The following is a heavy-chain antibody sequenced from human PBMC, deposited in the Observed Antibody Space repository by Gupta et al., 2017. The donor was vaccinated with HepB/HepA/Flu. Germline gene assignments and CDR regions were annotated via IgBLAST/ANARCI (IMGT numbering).Heavy chain of an antibody. Sequence: QVQLQQCGAGLLKPSETLSATGAVYGGSFSGYYWSWIRQPPGKGLEWIGEINHSGSTNYNPSLKSRVTISVDTSKNQFSLKLSSVTAADTAVYYCARGGSSVWWLRAIDYWGQGTLVTVSS. CDR2: INHSGST. CDR3: ARGGSSVWWLRAIDY. CDR1: GGSFSGYY. D-gene: IGHD5-12*01. V-gene: IGHV4-34*01. J-gene: IGHJ4*02.